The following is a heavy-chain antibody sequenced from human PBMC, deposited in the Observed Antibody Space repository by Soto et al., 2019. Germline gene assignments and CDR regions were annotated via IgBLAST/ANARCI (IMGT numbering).Heavy chain of an antibody. Sequence: QITLKESGPTLVNPTQTLTLTCTFSGFSLSTSGVGVGWIRQPPGKALEWLALIYWDDDKRYSPALKSRLTIPTDTSKDRVVLTMTSMDPVDTATYYCAHSRSPRVFDYWGQGTLVTVSS. D-gene: IGHD3-16*02. CDR2: IYWDDDK. CDR3: AHSRSPRVFDY. V-gene: IGHV2-5*02. J-gene: IGHJ4*02. CDR1: GFSLSTSGVG.